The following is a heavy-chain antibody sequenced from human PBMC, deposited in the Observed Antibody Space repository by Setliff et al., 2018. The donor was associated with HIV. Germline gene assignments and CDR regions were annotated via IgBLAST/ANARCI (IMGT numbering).Heavy chain of an antibody. CDR2: IYTTGGT. J-gene: IGHJ4*02. V-gene: IGHV4-4*07. D-gene: IGHD6-13*01. CDR1: GVSIPTNY. CDR3: ARSNPGITAGLLAY. Sequence: SETLSLTCNLSGVSIPTNYWNWIRQPAGKGLEWIGRIYTTGGTNYNPALKGRVTMSIDTSKNQISLKLNSVTAADTATYYCARSNPGITAGLLAYWGPGTLVTVSS.